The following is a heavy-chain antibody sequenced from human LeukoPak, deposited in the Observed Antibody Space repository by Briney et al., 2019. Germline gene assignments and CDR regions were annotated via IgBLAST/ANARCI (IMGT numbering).Heavy chain of an antibody. J-gene: IGHJ4*02. V-gene: IGHV4-38-2*02. CDR2: IFHSGST. D-gene: IGHD4/OR15-4a*01. Sequence: SETLSLTCTVSGYSLTSGYYWGWIRQPPGKGLEWIASIFHSGSTFYNPSVKSRVTISLDKSKNQFSLKLTSVTAADTAVHYCARVGALLPFDYWGQGILVTVSS. CDR3: ARVGALLPFDY. CDR1: GYSLTSGYY.